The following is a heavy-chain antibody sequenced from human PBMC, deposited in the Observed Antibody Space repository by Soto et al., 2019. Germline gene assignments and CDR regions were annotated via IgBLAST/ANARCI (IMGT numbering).Heavy chain of an antibody. J-gene: IGHJ4*01. CDR2: TYYRSKWYY. Sequence: SQTLSLTCAITGDSVSSNSACWSWVRQSPSRGLEWLGRTYYRSKWYYEYAVSVRGRITINPDTSKNKYSLQLNSVTPEDTAVYFCARGEQYSGRIFDYWGQGTLVTVSS. D-gene: IGHD1-26*01. CDR1: GDSVSSNSAC. V-gene: IGHV6-1*01. CDR3: ARGEQYSGRIFDY.